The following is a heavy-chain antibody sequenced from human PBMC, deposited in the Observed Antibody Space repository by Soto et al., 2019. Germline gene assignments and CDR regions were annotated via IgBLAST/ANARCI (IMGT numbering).Heavy chain of an antibody. J-gene: IGHJ5*02. Sequence: QVQLVQSGAEVKKPGASVKVSCKASGYTFTSYGISWVPQAPGQGLEWMGWISAYNGNTNYAQNRQGRVTMTTDTSTSTASRELRGRRSDDTAVYYCARALRDIVVVPAALLWFDPWGQGSLVTVYS. V-gene: IGHV1-18*01. CDR1: GYTFTSYG. CDR2: ISAYNGNT. D-gene: IGHD2-2*01. CDR3: ARALRDIVVVPAALLWFDP.